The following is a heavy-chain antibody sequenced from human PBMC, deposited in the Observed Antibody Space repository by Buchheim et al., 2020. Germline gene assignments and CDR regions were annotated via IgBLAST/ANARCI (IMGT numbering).Heavy chain of an antibody. V-gene: IGHV1-3*01. CDR2: INAGNGNT. J-gene: IGHJ2*01. CDR1: GYTFTTYA. D-gene: IGHD6-13*01. CDR3: ARGSSSNWYFDL. Sequence: QVQLVQSGAEVKKPGASVKVSCKASGYTFTTYAMHWVRQAPGQRLEWMGWINAGNGNTKYSQKFQGRVTITRDTSASTDYMELSSLRSEDATVYYCARGSSSNWYFDLWGRGTL.